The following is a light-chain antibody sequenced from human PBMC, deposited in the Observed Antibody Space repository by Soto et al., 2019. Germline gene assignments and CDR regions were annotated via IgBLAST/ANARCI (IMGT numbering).Light chain of an antibody. Sequence: QSVLTQPPSASGTPGQRVTISCSGSSSNLGSNYVYWYQQLPGTAPKLLIYRNNQRPSGVPDRFSGSKSGTSASLAISGLRSEDEADYYCAAWDDSLSGVVFGGGNKLT. V-gene: IGLV1-47*01. CDR3: AAWDDSLSGVV. CDR1: SSNLGSNY. J-gene: IGLJ2*01. CDR2: RNN.